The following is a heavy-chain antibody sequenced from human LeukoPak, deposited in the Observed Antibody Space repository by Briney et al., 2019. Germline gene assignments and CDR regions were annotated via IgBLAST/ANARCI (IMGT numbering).Heavy chain of an antibody. V-gene: IGHV4-4*07. CDR2: IYTSGST. CDR1: GGSVRSYY. Sequence: SETLSLTCTVSGGSVRSYYRSWIRQPPGKGLEWTGRIYTSGSTSNNPSLKSGETTSVDKSKNQFSLKLSSVTAADTAMYYCARDSTVTTFNYMDVWGKGTTVTVSS. D-gene: IGHD4-11*01. CDR3: ARDSTVTTFNYMDV. J-gene: IGHJ6*03.